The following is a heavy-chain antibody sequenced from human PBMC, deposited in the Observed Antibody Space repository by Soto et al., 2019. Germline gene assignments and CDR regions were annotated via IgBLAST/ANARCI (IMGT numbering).Heavy chain of an antibody. Sequence: SETLSLTCAVSGASIGTNNWGSWVRQPPGKGLEWIGEVYHSGTTNCNPSLKSRVTISIDESKNQFSLTLTSMTAADTALYYCAVPGRGDFDYWSQGTLVTVSS. J-gene: IGHJ4*02. CDR1: GASIGTNNW. CDR2: VYHSGTT. D-gene: IGHD5-12*01. V-gene: IGHV4-4*02. CDR3: AVPGRGDFDY.